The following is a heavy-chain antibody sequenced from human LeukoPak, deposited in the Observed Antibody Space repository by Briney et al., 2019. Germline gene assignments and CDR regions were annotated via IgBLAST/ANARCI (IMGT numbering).Heavy chain of an antibody. CDR3: ARDSYYDILTGFRQFDS. Sequence: PSETLSLTCTVSGGSISSGGYYWSWIRQHPGKGLEWIGYIYYSGSTYYNPSLKSRVTISVDTSKNQFSLKLSSVTAADTAVYYCARDSYYDILTGFRQFDSWGQGILVTVSS. V-gene: IGHV4-31*03. J-gene: IGHJ4*02. D-gene: IGHD3-9*01. CDR2: IYYSGST. CDR1: GGSISSGGYY.